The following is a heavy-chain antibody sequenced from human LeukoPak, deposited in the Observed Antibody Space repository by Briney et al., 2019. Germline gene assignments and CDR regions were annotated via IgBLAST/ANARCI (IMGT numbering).Heavy chain of an antibody. CDR1: GFTFSNYA. CDR2: IWNDGSNR. CDR3: ARGGVTIFGVAIPYYFDS. V-gene: IGHV3-33*08. D-gene: IGHD3-3*01. J-gene: IGHJ4*02. Sequence: GGSLRLSCAASGFTFSNYAMHWVRQAPGKGLEWVAVIWNDGSNRYYADSVKGRFTISRDNSNNTLYLQMNSLGAEDTAVYYCARGGVTIFGVAIPYYFDSWGQGTLVTVSS.